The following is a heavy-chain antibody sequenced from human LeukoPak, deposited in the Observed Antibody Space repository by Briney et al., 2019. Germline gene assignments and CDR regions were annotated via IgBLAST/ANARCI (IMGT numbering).Heavy chain of an antibody. CDR1: GFTVNYW. V-gene: IGHV3-7*01. CDR2: MTHDGSDE. Sequence: GGSLRLSCAASGFTVNYWMSWARQAPGKGLEWVATMTHDGSDEYYLDSVKGRFTISRDSAKNSIYLQMNSLRVEDTSTYYCAKGALKNWGQETLVTVSS. J-gene: IGHJ4*02. D-gene: IGHD3-16*01. CDR3: AKGALKN.